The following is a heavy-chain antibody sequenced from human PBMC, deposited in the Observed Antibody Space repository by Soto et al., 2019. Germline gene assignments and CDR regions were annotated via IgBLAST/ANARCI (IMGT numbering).Heavy chain of an antibody. CDR3: ARDTGPSIAARLEYFDY. CDR1: GFTFSSYW. D-gene: IGHD6-6*01. J-gene: IGHJ4*02. Sequence: GGSLRLSCAASGFTFSSYWMSWVRQAPGKGLEWVANIKQDGSEKYYVDSVKGRFTISRDNAKNSLYLQMNSLRAEDTAVYYCARDTGPSIAARLEYFDYWGQGTLVTVSS. CDR2: IKQDGSEK. V-gene: IGHV3-7*01.